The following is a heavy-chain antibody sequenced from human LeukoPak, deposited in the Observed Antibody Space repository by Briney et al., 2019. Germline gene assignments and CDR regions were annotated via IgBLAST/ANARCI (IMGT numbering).Heavy chain of an antibody. Sequence: GRSLRLSCAASGFTVSSNYMSWVRQAPGKGLEWVSVIYSGGNTYYADSVKGRFTISRDSSKNTPYLQMNSLRAEDQAVYYCARGRPYFDYWGQGTLVTVSS. CDR1: GFTVSSNY. D-gene: IGHD2-21*01. J-gene: IGHJ4*02. V-gene: IGHV3-53*01. CDR3: ARGRPYFDY. CDR2: IYSGGNT.